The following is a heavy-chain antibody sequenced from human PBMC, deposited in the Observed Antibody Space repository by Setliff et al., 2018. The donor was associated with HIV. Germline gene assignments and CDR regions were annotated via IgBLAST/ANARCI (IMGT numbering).Heavy chain of an antibody. V-gene: IGHV4-59*08. CDR3: ARQVPIPGVAVTPIDF. D-gene: IGHD3-22*01. CDR1: GGSIRGYY. J-gene: IGHJ4*02. CDR2: VFCTGST. Sequence: PSETLSLTCTVSGGSIRGYYWSWLRQPPGKGLEWIGYVFCTGSTTYSPSLKSRLTISVDTSQHQFSLKLTSVTAADTAVYYCARQVPIPGVAVTPIDFWGQGILVTVSS.